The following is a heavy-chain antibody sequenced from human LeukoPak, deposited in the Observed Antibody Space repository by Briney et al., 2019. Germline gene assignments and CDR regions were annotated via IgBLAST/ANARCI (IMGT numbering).Heavy chain of an antibody. V-gene: IGHV1-69*04. J-gene: IGHJ6*02. CDR2: IIPSLSIA. CDR1: GGTFSSYT. Sequence: SVKVSCKASGGTFSSYTITWVRQAPGQGLEWMGRIIPSLSIANYAQQFQGRVTITADRSTSTAYMELSSLRSEDTAVYYCAREPRYKWMGSETYYYYGMDVWDQGTTVTVSS. D-gene: IGHD1-20*01. CDR3: AREPRYKWMGSETYYYYGMDV.